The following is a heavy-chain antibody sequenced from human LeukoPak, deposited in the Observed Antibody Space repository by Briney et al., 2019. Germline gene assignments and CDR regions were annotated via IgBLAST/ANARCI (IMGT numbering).Heavy chain of an antibody. Sequence: GGSLRLSCAASGFTFSSYAMHWVRQAPGKGLEWVAFIRYDGSNKYYADSVKGRFSISRDNSKNTLYLQMNSLRAEDTAVYYCASPGSGYSSGWYLQIDYWGQGTLVTVSS. CDR1: GFTFSSYA. D-gene: IGHD6-19*01. V-gene: IGHV3-30*02. CDR3: ASPGSGYSSGWYLQIDY. CDR2: IRYDGSNK. J-gene: IGHJ4*02.